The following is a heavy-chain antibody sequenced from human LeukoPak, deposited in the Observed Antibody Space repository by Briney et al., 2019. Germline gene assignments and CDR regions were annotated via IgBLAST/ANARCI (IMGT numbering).Heavy chain of an antibody. CDR3: ARALNHLPASGGPGSYVGVLAY. J-gene: IGHJ4*02. D-gene: IGHD3-10*01. CDR1: GFTFSDYY. Sequence: GGSLRLSCAASGFTFSDYYMSWIRQAPGKGLEWVSYISSSGSTIYYADSVKGRFTISRDNAKNSLYLQMNSLRAEDTAVYYCARALNHLPASGGPGSYVGVLAYWGQGTLVTVSS. CDR2: ISSSGSTI. V-gene: IGHV3-11*01.